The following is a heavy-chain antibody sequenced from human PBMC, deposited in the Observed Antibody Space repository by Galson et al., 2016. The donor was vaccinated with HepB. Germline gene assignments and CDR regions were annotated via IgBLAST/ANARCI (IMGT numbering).Heavy chain of an antibody. CDR3: ARAIAAAGNFDY. J-gene: IGHJ4*02. CDR1: GFSVSSNF. Sequence: SLRLSCAASGFSVSSNFVSWVRQSPGKGLEWVLVIYTGGSTYYADSVKGRFTISRDNSKNMLYLQMNSLRAEDTAVYYCARAIAAAGNFDYWGQGTLVTVSS. V-gene: IGHV3-53*01. CDR2: IYTGGST. D-gene: IGHD6-13*01.